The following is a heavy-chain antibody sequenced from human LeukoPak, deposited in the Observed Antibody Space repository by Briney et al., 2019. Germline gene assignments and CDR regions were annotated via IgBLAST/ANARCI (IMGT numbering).Heavy chain of an antibody. CDR2: INPDGSTT. Sequence: GGSLRLSCAASGFTFSSFWTHWVRQAPGKGLVWVSRINPDGSTTNYADSVKGRFTISRDNAKNTLYLQMNSLRAEDTAVYYCARTGLWRFDYWGQGALVIVSS. J-gene: IGHJ4*02. CDR3: ARTGLWRFDY. D-gene: IGHD2/OR15-2a*01. V-gene: IGHV3-74*01. CDR1: GFTFSSFW.